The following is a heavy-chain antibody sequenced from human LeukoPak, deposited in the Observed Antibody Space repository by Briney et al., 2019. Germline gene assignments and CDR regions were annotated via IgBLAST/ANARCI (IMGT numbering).Heavy chain of an antibody. J-gene: IGHJ4*02. CDR2: IYHTGST. CDR1: GGPITEYY. V-gene: IGHV4-59*01. D-gene: IGHD5-12*01. Sequence: SETLSLTCSVSGGPITEYYWSWIRQPPGKGLEWVGYIYHTGSTNNRPSLKSRVTMSVDASRNQFSLKLVSVTAADRAVYYCARDRGSTGYYFLDSWGEGILVTVSS. CDR3: ARDRGSTGYYFLDS.